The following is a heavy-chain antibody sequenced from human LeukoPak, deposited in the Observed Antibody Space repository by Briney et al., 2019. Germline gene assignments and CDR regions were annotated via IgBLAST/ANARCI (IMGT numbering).Heavy chain of an antibody. CDR2: ISGSGRTT. CDR3: AKNVVVKRYFDY. V-gene: IGHV3-23*01. CDR1: GFTFSNHA. J-gene: IGHJ4*02. D-gene: IGHD2-15*01. Sequence: GGSLRLSCAASGFTFSNHAMSWVHQAPGKGLQWVSVISGSGRTTEYADSVKGRFTISRDNSKNTLSLQMNSLRVEDTAIYYCAKNVVVKRYFDYWGQGTPITVSS.